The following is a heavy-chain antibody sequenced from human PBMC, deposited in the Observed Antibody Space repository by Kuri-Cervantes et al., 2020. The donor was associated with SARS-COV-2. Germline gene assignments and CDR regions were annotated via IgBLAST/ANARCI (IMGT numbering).Heavy chain of an antibody. V-gene: IGHV2-26*01. D-gene: IGHD3-3*01. CDR2: IFSNDEK. Sequence: SGPTLVKPTETLTLTCTVSGFSLSNARMGVSWIRQPPGKALEWLAHIFSNDEKSYSTSLKSRLTISKDTSKSQLVLTMTNMDPVDTATYYCARILQYYDFWSGYYSLYFDYWGHGTLITVSS. CDR3: ARILQYYDFWSGYYSLYFDY. J-gene: IGHJ4*01. CDR1: GFSLSNARMG.